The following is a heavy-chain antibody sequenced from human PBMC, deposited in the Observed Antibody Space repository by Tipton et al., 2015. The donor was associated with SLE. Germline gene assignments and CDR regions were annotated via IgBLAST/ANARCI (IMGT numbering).Heavy chain of an antibody. CDR2: INPSGGKT. V-gene: IGHV1-46*01. CDR1: GYTFSDYY. CDR3: ARGRYYDMDV. Sequence: QSGAEVKKPGASVRVSCKASGYTFSDYYVHWVRQAPGQGLEWMGIINPSGGKTTYAQKFQGRVAMTSDTSTSTVYMEVSSLRSEDTAVYLCARGRYYDMDVWGKGTTVTVSS. J-gene: IGHJ6*03.